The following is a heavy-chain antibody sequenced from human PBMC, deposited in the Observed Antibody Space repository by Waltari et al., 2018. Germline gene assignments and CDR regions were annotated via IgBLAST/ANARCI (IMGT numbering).Heavy chain of an antibody. Sequence: EVQLVESGGGSVQPGGSLRLSCADSGMTLSRYCLNWVRQAAGKGLEWVANIKQDGSEKNYVDSVEGRFSISRDNAQNSLYLQMNSLRAEDTAIYYCVTGLTTVTAKDYFDHWGQGALVTVSS. CDR3: VTGLTTVTAKDYFDH. V-gene: IGHV3-7*01. D-gene: IGHD4-17*01. J-gene: IGHJ4*02. CDR1: GMTLSRYC. CDR2: IKQDGSEK.